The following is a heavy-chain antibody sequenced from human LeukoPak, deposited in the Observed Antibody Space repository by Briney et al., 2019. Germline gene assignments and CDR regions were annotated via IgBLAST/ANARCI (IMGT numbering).Heavy chain of an antibody. D-gene: IGHD3-10*01. CDR3: ARASTYYYGSGEAAVDY. CDR1: GGSISSYY. J-gene: IGHJ4*02. Sequence: SETLSLTCTVSGGSISSYYWSWIRQPPGKGLEWIGYIYYSGSTYYNPSLKSRVTISVDTSKNQFSLKLSSVTAADTAVYYCARASTYYYGSGEAAVDYWGQGTLVTVSS. CDR2: IYYSGST. V-gene: IGHV4-59*12.